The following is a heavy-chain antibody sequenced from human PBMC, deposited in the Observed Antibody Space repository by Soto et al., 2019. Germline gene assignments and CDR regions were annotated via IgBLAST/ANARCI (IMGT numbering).Heavy chain of an antibody. V-gene: IGHV1-3*01. CDR2: INAGNGNT. CDR1: GYTFTSYA. Sequence: QVQLVQSGAEVKKPGASVKVSCKASGYTFTSYAMHWVRQAPGQRLEWMGWINAGNGNTKYSQKFQGRVTITRDTSASTAYMELSSLRSADTAVYYCARAKLMVRGVSFDYWGQGTLVTVSS. CDR3: ARAKLMVRGVSFDY. D-gene: IGHD3-10*01. J-gene: IGHJ4*02.